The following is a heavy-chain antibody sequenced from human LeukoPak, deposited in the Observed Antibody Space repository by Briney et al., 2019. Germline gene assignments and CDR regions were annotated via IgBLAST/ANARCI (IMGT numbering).Heavy chain of an antibody. Sequence: GASVKDSCKASGGTFGIYLIYWVRQAPGQGLEWMGKIIPIFNTTNYAQKFQGRVAITADGSTSTVYMELSSLRSEDTAVYYCARDPKNYYDGSDYYYDAYWGQGTLVTVSS. CDR3: ARDPKNYYDGSDYYYDAY. V-gene: IGHV1-69*15. CDR2: IIPIFNTT. D-gene: IGHD3-22*01. J-gene: IGHJ4*02. CDR1: GGTFGIYL.